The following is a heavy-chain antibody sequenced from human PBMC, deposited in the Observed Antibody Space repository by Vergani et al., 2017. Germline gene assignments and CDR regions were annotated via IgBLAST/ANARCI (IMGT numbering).Heavy chain of an antibody. CDR1: GGSISSGSYY. Sequence: QVQLQESGPGLVKPSQTLSLTCTVPGGSISSGSYYWSWIRQPAGKGLEWIGRIYTSGSTNYNPSLKSPVTISVDRSKNQFSLKLSSVTAADTAVYYCARDVGTAGSNILTQGWFDPWGQGTLVTVSS. D-gene: IGHD3-9*01. CDR2: IYTSGST. CDR3: ARDVGTAGSNILTQGWFDP. J-gene: IGHJ5*02. V-gene: IGHV4-61*02.